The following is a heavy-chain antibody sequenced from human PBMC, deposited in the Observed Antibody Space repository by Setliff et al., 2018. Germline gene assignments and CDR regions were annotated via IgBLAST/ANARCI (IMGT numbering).Heavy chain of an antibody. D-gene: IGHD1-26*01. Sequence: SVKVSCKASGDPFNAYGVSWVRQAPGQGLEWMGAIIPVLGMTDYAQKFQGRLTITADQSTTTVYMELSSLRSEDTAVYYCARGGPFSVGATPGGFDYWGQGTLVTVSS. J-gene: IGHJ4*02. V-gene: IGHV1-69*10. CDR1: GDPFNAYG. CDR3: ARGGPFSVGATPGGFDY. CDR2: IIPVLGMT.